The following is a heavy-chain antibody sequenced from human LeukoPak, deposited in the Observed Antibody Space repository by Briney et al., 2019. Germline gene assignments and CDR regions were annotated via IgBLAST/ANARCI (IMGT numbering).Heavy chain of an antibody. V-gene: IGHV4-30-2*01. J-gene: IGHJ6*03. CDR3: ARVKRAAAAYYYYYMDV. Sequence: PSQTLSLTCTVSGGSISSGGYYWSWIRQPPGKGLEWIGYIYHSGSTYYNPSLKSRVTISVDRSKNQFSLKLSSVTAADTAVYYCARVKRAAAAYYYYYMDVWGKGTTVTVSS. CDR1: GGSISSGGYY. D-gene: IGHD6-13*01. CDR2: IYHSGST.